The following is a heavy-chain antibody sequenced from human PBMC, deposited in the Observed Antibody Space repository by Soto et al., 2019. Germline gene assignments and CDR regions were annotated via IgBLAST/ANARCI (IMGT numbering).Heavy chain of an antibody. J-gene: IGHJ6*02. CDR1: GYTFTSYG. V-gene: IGHV1-18*01. CDR3: ARGGYGYYDSSGYYYHYYYYGMDV. Sequence: GASVKVSCKASGYTFTSYGISWVRQAPGQGLEWMGWISAYNGNTNYAQKQQGRVNMTTDTSTSTDYMELRSLSFDDTALYYFARGGYGYYDSSGYYYHYYYYGMDVWGQGTTVTVS. D-gene: IGHD3-22*01. CDR2: ISAYNGNT.